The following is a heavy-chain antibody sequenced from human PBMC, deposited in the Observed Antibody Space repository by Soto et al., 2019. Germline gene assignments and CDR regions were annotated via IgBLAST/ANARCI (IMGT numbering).Heavy chain of an antibody. Sequence: EVQLVESGGGLVQPGGSLRLTCAASGFTFSSYWMHWVRQAPGKGLVWVSRISSDGSSTTYADSVKGRFTISRDNAKNTLYLQMNSLRAEDTAVYYCARDGYYYDGSGYYHNYDYWGQGTLVTVSS. CDR3: ARDGYYYDGSGYYHNYDY. V-gene: IGHV3-74*01. D-gene: IGHD3-22*01. CDR2: ISSDGSST. CDR1: GFTFSSYW. J-gene: IGHJ4*02.